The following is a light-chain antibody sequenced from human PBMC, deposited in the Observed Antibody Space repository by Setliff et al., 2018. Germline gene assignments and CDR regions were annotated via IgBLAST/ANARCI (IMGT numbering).Light chain of an antibody. CDR1: SSDLGPYNS. CDR3: CSYAGSRTYVI. Sequence: QSVLTQPASVSGSPGQSITISCTETSSDLGPYNSVSWYQQQPGKAPKLMIYDINRRPSGVSSRFSGSKSGNTASLTISGLQAEDEADYYCCSYAGSRTYVIFGGGTKVTVL. J-gene: IGLJ2*01. CDR2: DIN. V-gene: IGLV2-14*01.